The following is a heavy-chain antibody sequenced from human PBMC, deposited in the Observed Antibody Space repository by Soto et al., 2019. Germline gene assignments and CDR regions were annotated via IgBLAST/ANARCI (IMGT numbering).Heavy chain of an antibody. D-gene: IGHD4-17*01. CDR3: ARAENGRFYGGYFDY. Sequence: QVQLVQSGAEVKKPGSSVKVSCKASGGTFSSYAISWVRQAPGQGLEWMGGIIPIFGTANYAQKFQGRVRITADESKSTAYMELSSLRSEDTAVYYCARAENGRFYGGYFDYGGQGTLVTVSS. CDR2: IIPIFGTA. J-gene: IGHJ4*02. V-gene: IGHV1-69*12. CDR1: GGTFSSYA.